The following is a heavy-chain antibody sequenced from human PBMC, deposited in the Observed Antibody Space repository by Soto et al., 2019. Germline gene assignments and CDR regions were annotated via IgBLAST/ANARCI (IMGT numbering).Heavy chain of an antibody. D-gene: IGHD5-12*01. V-gene: IGHV4-34*01. J-gene: IGHJ4*02. CDR3: ARSHIVPSLFMYPYDY. CDR2: IYYDGST. Sequence: SDTLSLTWAVYGGSFSGYYWSWIRQPPGKGLEWIGEIYYDGSTYYNPSLKSRVTISVDTSKNQFSLKLSSVTAADTAVYYCARSHIVPSLFMYPYDYWGQGTLVTVSS. CDR1: GGSFSGYY.